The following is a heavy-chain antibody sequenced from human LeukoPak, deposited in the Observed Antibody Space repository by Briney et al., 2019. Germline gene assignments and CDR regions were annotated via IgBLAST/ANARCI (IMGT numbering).Heavy chain of an antibody. CDR3: ARDEYSYGFYYYYYMDV. J-gene: IGHJ6*03. D-gene: IGHD5-18*01. Sequence: GGSLRLSCAASGFTFSSYSMNWVRQAPGKGLEWVSSISSSSSYIYYADSVKGRFTISRDNAKNSLYLQMNSLRAEDTAVYYCARDEYSYGFYYYYYMDVWGKGTTATVSS. CDR1: GFTFSSYS. V-gene: IGHV3-21*01. CDR2: ISSSSSYI.